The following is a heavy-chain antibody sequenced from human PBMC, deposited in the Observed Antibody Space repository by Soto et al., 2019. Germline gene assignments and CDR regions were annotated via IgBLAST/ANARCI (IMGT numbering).Heavy chain of an antibody. Sequence: PGGSLRLSCAASEFTFTSYAMYWVRQAPGRGLEWVALISFDGTSEYYADSVKGRFIISRDNSKSMVYFQMNSLRPDDTAIYYCARPIPRWWYHYGMDAWGQGTTVTVSS. D-gene: IGHD2-15*01. CDR2: ISFDGTSE. CDR1: EFTFTSYA. V-gene: IGHV3-30-3*01. CDR3: ARPIPRWWYHYGMDA. J-gene: IGHJ6*02.